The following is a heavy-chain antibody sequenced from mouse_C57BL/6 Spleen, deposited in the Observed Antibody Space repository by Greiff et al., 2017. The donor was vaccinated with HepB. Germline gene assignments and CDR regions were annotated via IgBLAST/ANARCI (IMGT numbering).Heavy chain of an antibody. V-gene: IGHV1-52*01. D-gene: IGHD1-1*01. Sequence: QVQLQQSGAELVRPGSSVKLSCKASGYTFTSYWMHWVKQRPIQGLEWIGNIDPSDSETHYNQKFKDKATLTVDKSSSTAYMQLSSLTSEDSAVYNFARLEYYNGSTCYFNVGGTGTPVPVSS. J-gene: IGHJ1*03. CDR1: GYTFTSYW. CDR3: ARLEYYNGSTCYFNV. CDR2: IDPSDSET.